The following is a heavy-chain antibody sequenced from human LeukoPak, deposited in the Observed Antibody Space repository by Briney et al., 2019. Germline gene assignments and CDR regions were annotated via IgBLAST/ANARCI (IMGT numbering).Heavy chain of an antibody. J-gene: IGHJ4*02. CDR1: GFTFSSYS. V-gene: IGHV3-21*01. Sequence: GGSLRLXCAASGFTFSSYSMNWDRPAPGKGLEWVSSISSSSSYIYYAGSVKGRFTISRDNAKNSLYLQMNSLRAEDTAVYYCARADTFDYWGQGTLVTVSS. CDR3: ARADTFDY. CDR2: ISSSSSYI. D-gene: IGHD3-9*01.